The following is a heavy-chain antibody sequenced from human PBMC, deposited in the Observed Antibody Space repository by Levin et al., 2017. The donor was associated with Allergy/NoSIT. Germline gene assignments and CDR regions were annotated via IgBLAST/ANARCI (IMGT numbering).Heavy chain of an antibody. CDR1: GFTFSASA. Sequence: GGSLRLSCAASGFTFSASAMHWVRQASGKGLEWVGRVRSSANTFASAYAASVEGRFIISRDDSKNTAYLQMNSLKIEDTAVYYCTASIRTYWSGGRGHSDYYYYGMDVWGQGTTVTVSS. V-gene: IGHV3-73*01. CDR2: VRSSANTFAS. J-gene: IGHJ6*02. CDR3: TASIRTYWSGGRGHSDYYYYGMDV. D-gene: IGHD2-15*01.